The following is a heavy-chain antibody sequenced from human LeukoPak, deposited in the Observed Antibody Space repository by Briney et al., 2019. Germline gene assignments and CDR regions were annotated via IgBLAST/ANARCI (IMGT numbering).Heavy chain of an antibody. CDR2: ISDDGSNK. CDR3: AKSSDYYGSGSYSYYYYYMDV. J-gene: IGHJ6*03. D-gene: IGHD3-10*01. CDR1: RFTFSSYD. V-gene: IGHV3-30*18. Sequence: GRSLRLSCAASRFTFSSYDMHWVRQAPGKGLEWVALISDDGSNKFYADSVKGRFTISRDNSKNTLYLQMNSLRAEDTAVYYCAKSSDYYGSGSYSYYYYYMDVWGKGTTVTVSS.